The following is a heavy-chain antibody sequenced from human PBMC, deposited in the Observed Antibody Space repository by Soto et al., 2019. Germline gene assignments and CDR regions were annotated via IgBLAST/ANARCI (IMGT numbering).Heavy chain of an antibody. Sequence: PSETLSLTCTVSGGSISSGAYYWSWIRQLPGKGLEWIGYIYYSGSTYYNPSLRSRVTISVDTSKNQFSLKLSSVTAADTAVYYCARDIGGYGKFDYWGQGTLVTVSS. D-gene: IGHD1-26*01. CDR2: IYYSGST. CDR1: GGSISSGAYY. J-gene: IGHJ4*02. V-gene: IGHV4-31*03. CDR3: ARDIGGYGKFDY.